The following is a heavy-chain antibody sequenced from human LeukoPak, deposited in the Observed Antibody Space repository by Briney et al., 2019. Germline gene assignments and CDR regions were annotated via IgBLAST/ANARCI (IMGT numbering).Heavy chain of an antibody. J-gene: IGHJ4*02. D-gene: IGHD6-25*01. CDR1: GFSLSTSGMC. CDR3: ARLHYSSAWGPSNFDY. Sequence: SGPALVEPTQTLTLTCTFSGFSLSTSGMCINWIRQPPGKALEWLALIDGDDDTNYSTSLKTRLTISKDTSKNQVVLTMTNMDPVDTATYYCARLHYSSAWGPSNFDYWGQGILVTVSS. V-gene: IGHV2-70*13. CDR2: IDGDDDT.